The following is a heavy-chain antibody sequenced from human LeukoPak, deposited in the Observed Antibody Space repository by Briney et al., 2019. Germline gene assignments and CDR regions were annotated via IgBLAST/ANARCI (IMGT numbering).Heavy chain of an antibody. Sequence: SXRLSCVVSGFTLSSDWMSWVRQAPGKGLEWVANIKKDGIEKYYVESVKGRFTISRDNAKNSLSLQMNSLRAEDTAVYYCARGRYSSRSGGYYFDIWGQGTLVTVSS. CDR3: ARGRYSSRSGGYYFDI. V-gene: IGHV3-7*01. J-gene: IGHJ4*02. CDR2: IKKDGIEK. CDR1: GFTLSSDW. D-gene: IGHD2-2*01.